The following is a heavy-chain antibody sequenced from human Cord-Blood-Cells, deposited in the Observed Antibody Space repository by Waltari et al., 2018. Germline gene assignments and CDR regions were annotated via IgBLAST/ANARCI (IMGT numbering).Heavy chain of an antibody. CDR3: ARDFPSSWYDYDSRWYYLDAFDI. J-gene: IGHJ3*02. CDR2: ISSSSSTI. Sequence: EVQLVESGGGLVQPGGPLRLPCAASGFTFSSYSMNWVRQAPGKGLEWVSYISSSSSTIYYANSVKGRFTISRNNAKNSLYLQMNSLRDEDTAVYYCARDFPSSWYDYDSRWYYLDAFDIWGQGTMVTVSS. V-gene: IGHV3-48*02. D-gene: IGHD3-22*01. CDR1: GFTFSSYS.